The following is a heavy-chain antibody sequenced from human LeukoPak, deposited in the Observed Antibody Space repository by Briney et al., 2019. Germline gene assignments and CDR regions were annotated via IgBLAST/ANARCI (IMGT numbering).Heavy chain of an antibody. D-gene: IGHD1-26*01. J-gene: IGHJ4*02. CDR3: AKASRIVGATSPFDY. CDR2: ISGSGGST. CDR1: GFTFSSYA. Sequence: GGSLRLSCAASGFTFSSYAMSWVRQAPGEGLEWVSAISGSGGSTYYADSVKGRFTISRDNSKNTLYLQMNSLRAEDTAVYYCAKASRIVGATSPFDYWGQGTLVTVSS. V-gene: IGHV3-23*01.